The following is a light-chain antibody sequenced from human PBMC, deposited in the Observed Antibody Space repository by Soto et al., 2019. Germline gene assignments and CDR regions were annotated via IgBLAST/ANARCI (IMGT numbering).Light chain of an antibody. Sequence: EIVLTQSPGTLSLSPGERATLSCRASQSVSSSYLAGYQQKPGQAPRLLIYGASSRATGIPDRFSGSGSGTDFTPTISRLEPDDFAVYYCQQRYGSPSLTCGGGPKLEIK. V-gene: IGKV3-20*01. J-gene: IGKJ4*01. CDR3: QQRYGSPSLT. CDR1: QSVSSSY. CDR2: GAS.